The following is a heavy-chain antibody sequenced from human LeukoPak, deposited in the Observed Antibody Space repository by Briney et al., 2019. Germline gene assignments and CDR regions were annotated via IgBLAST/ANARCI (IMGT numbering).Heavy chain of an antibody. CDR2: IYYSGST. CDR3: ARVDIVVVPAARGIFDY. Sequence: SETLSLTCTVSGGSISSGDYYWSWIRQPPGKGLEWIGYIYYSGSTYYNPSLKSRVTISVDTSKSQFSLKLSSVTAADTAVYYCARVDIVVVPAARGIFDYWGQGTLVTVSS. D-gene: IGHD2-2*01. V-gene: IGHV4-30-4*08. J-gene: IGHJ4*02. CDR1: GGSISSGDYY.